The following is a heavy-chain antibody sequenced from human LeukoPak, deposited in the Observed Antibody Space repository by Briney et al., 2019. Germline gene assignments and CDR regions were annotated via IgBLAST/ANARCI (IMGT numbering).Heavy chain of an antibody. CDR3: ARKVLGYNYADF. J-gene: IGHJ4*02. V-gene: IGHV7-4-1*02. CDR2: INTDTRNP. Sequence: ASVKVSCKTSGYTFTRYGMSWVRQAPGQGLEWMGWINTDTRNPTYAQGFTGRFVFSLDTSISTAYLQISSLEAEDIAVYYRARKVLGYNYADFWGQGTLVTVSS. D-gene: IGHD5-18*01. CDR1: GYTFTRYG.